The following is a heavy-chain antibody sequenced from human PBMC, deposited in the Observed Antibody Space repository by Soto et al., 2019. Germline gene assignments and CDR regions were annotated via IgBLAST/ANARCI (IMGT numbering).Heavy chain of an antibody. CDR1: GYTFTTYS. CDR3: TRPASGVHATRLDP. D-gene: IGHD2-2*01. CDR2: ISAHNGNT. Sequence: QVQLVQSGTEVKKPGASVKVSCKASGYTFTTYSIAWVRQAPGQGLEWMGWISAHNGNTNYAQKFQGRVTMTTDTSTSTAWRELRRTTSHDAAASCSTRPASGVHATRLDPRAQRTLVPLSS. J-gene: IGHJ5*02. V-gene: IGHV1-18*01.